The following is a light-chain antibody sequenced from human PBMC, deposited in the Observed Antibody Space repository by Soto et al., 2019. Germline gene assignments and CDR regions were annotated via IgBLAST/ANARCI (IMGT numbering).Light chain of an antibody. CDR3: KQYKDWPPRT. CDR2: GAS. CDR1: QNVNTN. V-gene: IGKV3D-15*01. J-gene: IGKJ4*01. Sequence: EIVMTQSPVTLSVSPGERVTLSCRASQNVNTNLAWYQQRPGQAPRVLIYGASNRASGIPARFSGSGSGPDFTLNLRSLGLDDFALYCCKQYKDWPPRTFGGGTRVAIK.